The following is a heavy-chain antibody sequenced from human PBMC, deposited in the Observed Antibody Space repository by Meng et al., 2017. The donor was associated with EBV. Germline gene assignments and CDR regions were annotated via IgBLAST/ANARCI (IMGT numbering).Heavy chain of an antibody. CDR1: GVSLSPRGVG. Sequence: ITLKESGPTQGTPTQTLTPTCTLSGVSLSPRGVGVGLIPPPPGKALEWLALIYWDDDKRYSPSLKSRLTITKDTSKNQVVLTMTNMDPVDAATYYCAHIIAARPFDYWGQGTLVTVSS. V-gene: IGHV2-5*02. CDR3: AHIIAARPFDY. J-gene: IGHJ4*02. CDR2: IYWDDDK. D-gene: IGHD6-6*01.